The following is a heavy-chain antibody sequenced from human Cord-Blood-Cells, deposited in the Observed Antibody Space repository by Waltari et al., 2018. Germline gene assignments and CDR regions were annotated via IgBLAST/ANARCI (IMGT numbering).Heavy chain of an antibody. D-gene: IGHD3-9*01. Sequence: QVQLQQWGAGLLKPSETLSFTCAVYGGSFSGYYWSWIRQPPGKGLEWIGEINHSGSTNTNPSLKRRVTISVDASKDQFSRKLSSVTAADTAVYYCARGGIIRRDFDWLYYCDYWGQGTLVTVSS. CDR1: GGSFSGYY. J-gene: IGHJ4*02. V-gene: IGHV4-34*01. CDR3: ARGGIIRRDFDWLYYCDY. CDR2: INHSGST.